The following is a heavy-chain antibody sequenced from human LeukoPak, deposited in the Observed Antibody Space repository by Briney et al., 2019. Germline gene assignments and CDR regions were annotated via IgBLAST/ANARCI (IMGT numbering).Heavy chain of an antibody. J-gene: IGHJ3*02. CDR1: GYTFTSYG. CDR2: ISAYNGNT. D-gene: IGHD6-19*01. Sequence: ASVKVSYKASGYTFTSYGISWVRQAPGQGLEWMGWISAYNGNTNYAQKLQGRVTMTTDTSTSTAYMELRSLRSDDTAVYYCASSDSRYSSGCDAFDIWGQGTMVTVSS. CDR3: ASSDSRYSSGCDAFDI. V-gene: IGHV1-18*04.